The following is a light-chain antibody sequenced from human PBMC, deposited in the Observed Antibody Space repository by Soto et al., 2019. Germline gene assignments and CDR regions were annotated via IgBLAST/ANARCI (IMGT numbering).Light chain of an antibody. Sequence: SALTQPASVSGSPGQSITISCTGTNSDVGGYNFVSWYQQHPGKVPKLMIYEVSDRPSGVSDRFSGSKSGNTASLTISGLQADDEADYYCSSYTSSSTLDVFGAGTKVTVL. CDR2: EVS. CDR1: NSDVGGYNF. CDR3: SSYTSSSTLDV. J-gene: IGLJ1*01. V-gene: IGLV2-14*01.